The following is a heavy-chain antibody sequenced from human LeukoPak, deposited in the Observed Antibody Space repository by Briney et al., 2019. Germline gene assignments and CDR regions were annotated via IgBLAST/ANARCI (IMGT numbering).Heavy chain of an antibody. D-gene: IGHD3-10*01. V-gene: IGHV1-69*13. J-gene: IGHJ6*03. CDR3: ARGGNYGSGSYPYYYYYYMDV. Sequence: GASVKVSCKASGYTFTSYGISWVRQAPGQGLEWMGGIIPIFGTANYAQKFQGRVTIAADESTSTAYMELSSLRSEDTAVYYCARGGNYGSGSYPYYYYYYMDVWGKGTTVTISS. CDR2: IIPIFGTA. CDR1: GYTFTSYG.